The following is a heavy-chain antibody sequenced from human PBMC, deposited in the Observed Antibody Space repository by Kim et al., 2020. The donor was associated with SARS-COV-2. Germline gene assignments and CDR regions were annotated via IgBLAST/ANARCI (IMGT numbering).Heavy chain of an antibody. D-gene: IGHD2-21*01. J-gene: IGHJ4*02. Sequence: GGSLRLSCAASGFTFSSYAMSWVRQAPGKGLEWVSSITTTGGSTYYADSVKGRFSISRDNSKNTLYMQMNSLRVEDTAVYYCAKHLMGVAKAFAFWGQGTLVTVSS. CDR2: ITTTGGST. CDR3: AKHLMGVAKAFAF. V-gene: IGHV3-23*01. CDR1: GFTFSSYA.